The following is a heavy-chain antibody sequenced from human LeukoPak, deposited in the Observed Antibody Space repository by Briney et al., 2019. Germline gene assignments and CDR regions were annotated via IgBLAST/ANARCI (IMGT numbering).Heavy chain of an antibody. V-gene: IGHV3-23*03. J-gene: IGHJ4*02. CDR1: GFTFSSYA. D-gene: IGHD3-16*01. Sequence: GGSLRLSCAASGFTFSSYAMSWVRQAPGKGLEWVSVMYSGGSTDYAASVKGRFTISRDNSKNTLYLQVNSLRAEDTAVYYCATDYWGVYWGQGTLVTVSS. CDR2: MYSGGST. CDR3: ATDYWGVY.